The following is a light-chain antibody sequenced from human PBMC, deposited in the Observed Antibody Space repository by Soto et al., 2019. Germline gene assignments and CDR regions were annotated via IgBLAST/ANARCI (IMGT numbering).Light chain of an antibody. V-gene: IGKV3D-15*03. CDR3: QHYHTWPVT. CDR1: QSVSSY. Sequence: TLPLSTEYRATLSCRASQSVSSYLAWYQQRPGQAPRLLIYGASIRATGIPDRFSGSGSGTEFTLTIYTLQSEDSALYYCQHYHTWPVTFAGGTKVDIK. CDR2: GAS. J-gene: IGKJ4*01.